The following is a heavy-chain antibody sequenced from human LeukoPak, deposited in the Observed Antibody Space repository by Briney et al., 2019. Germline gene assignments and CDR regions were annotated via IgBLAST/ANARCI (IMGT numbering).Heavy chain of an antibody. Sequence: GGSLRLSCAASGFTFSNAWMSWVRQAPGKGLEWVGRIKSKTDGGTTDYAAPVKGRFTISRDDSKNTLYLQMNSLKTEDTAVYYCTTTPDILTALSPVDVWGKGTTVTVSS. CDR1: GFTFSNAW. D-gene: IGHD3-9*01. CDR3: TTTPDILTALSPVDV. J-gene: IGHJ6*04. CDR2: IKSKTDGGTT. V-gene: IGHV3-15*01.